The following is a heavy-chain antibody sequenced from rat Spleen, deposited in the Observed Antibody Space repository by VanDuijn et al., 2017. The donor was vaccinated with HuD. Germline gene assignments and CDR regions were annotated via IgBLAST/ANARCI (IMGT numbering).Heavy chain of an antibody. Sequence: EVQLVESGGGLVQPGRSLKLSCAASGFTFSNYYMAWVRQAPTKGLEWVAYISTGGGSTYYRDSVKGRFTVSRDNAKTSLYLQMNSLKSEDTATYYCARHGSYYGYNYWYFDFWGPGTMVTVSS. CDR2: ISTGGGST. CDR3: ARHGSYYGYNYWYFDF. J-gene: IGHJ1*01. V-gene: IGHV5-27*01. D-gene: IGHD1-7*01. CDR1: GFTFSNYY.